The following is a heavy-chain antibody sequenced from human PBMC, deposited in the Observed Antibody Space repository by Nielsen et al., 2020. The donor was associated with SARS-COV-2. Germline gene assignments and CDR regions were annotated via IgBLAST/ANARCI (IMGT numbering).Heavy chain of an antibody. CDR3: ARAAPWMTLDY. CDR2: IDWDDDK. D-gene: IGHD5-12*01. Sequence: SGPTLLKPTQTLTLTCTFSGFSLSTSGMCVSWIRQPPGKALEWLARIDWDDDKYYSPSLKTRLTISKDTSKNQVVLTMTNMDPVDTATYYCARAAPWMTLDYWGQGTLVTVSS. CDR1: GFSLSTSGMC. V-gene: IGHV2-70*11. J-gene: IGHJ4*02.